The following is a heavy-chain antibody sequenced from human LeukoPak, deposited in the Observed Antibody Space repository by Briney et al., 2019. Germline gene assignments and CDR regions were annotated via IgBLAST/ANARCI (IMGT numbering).Heavy chain of an antibody. CDR2: ISYDGSNK. Sequence: GGSLRLSCTASGFTFNDHYMSWIRQAPGKGLEWVAVISYDGSNKYYADSVKGRFTISRDNSKNTLYLQMNSLRAEDTAVYYCAKTSPYDSSGYYTYFDYWGQGTLVTVSS. J-gene: IGHJ4*02. CDR1: GFTFNDHY. V-gene: IGHV3-30*18. D-gene: IGHD3-22*01. CDR3: AKTSPYDSSGYYTYFDY.